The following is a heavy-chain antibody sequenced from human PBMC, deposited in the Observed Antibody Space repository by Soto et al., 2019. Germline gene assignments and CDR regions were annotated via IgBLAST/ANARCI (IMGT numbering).Heavy chain of an antibody. Sequence: HPGGSLRLSCAASGFTFSGSAMHWVRQASGKGLEWVGRIRSKANSYATAYAASVKGRFTISRDDSKNTAYLQMNSLKTEDTAVYYCTRRFERCMLDSTTTACYYYYYMDVWGKGTTVTVSS. CDR1: GFTFSGSA. J-gene: IGHJ6*03. D-gene: IGHD2-8*01. CDR3: TRRFERCMLDSTTTACYYYYYMDV. V-gene: IGHV3-73*01. CDR2: IRSKANSYAT.